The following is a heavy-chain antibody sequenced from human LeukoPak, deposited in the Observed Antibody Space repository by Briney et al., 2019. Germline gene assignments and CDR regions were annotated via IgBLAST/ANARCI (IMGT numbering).Heavy chain of an antibody. CDR3: AKGRASSGLYYFDF. J-gene: IGHJ4*02. CDR2: ISWNSGSI. CDR1: GFTFDDYA. D-gene: IGHD6-19*01. Sequence: DRSLRLSCAASGFTFDDYAMHWVRQAPGKGLEWVSGISWNSGSIGYADSVKGRFTISRDNAKNSLYLQMNSLRAEDTALYYCAKGRASSGLYYFDFWGQGTLVTVSS. V-gene: IGHV3-9*01.